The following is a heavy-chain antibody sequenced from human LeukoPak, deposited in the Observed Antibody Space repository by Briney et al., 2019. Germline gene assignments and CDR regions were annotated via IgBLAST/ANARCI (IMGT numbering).Heavy chain of an antibody. J-gene: IGHJ6*02. V-gene: IGHV3-48*03. CDR2: ISSSGSTI. CDR1: GFTFSSYE. D-gene: IGHD5-12*01. CDR3: ARDGDGGYVWGRYYGMDV. Sequence: GALRLSCAASGFTFSSYEMNWVRQAPGKGLEWVSYISSSGSTIYYADSVKGRFTISRDNAKNSLYLQMNSLRAEDTAVYYCARDGDGGYVWGRYYGMDVWGQGTTVTVSS.